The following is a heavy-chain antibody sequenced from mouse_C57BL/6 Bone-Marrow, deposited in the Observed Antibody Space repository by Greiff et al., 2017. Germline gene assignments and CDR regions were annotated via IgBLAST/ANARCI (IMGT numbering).Heavy chain of an antibody. D-gene: IGHD2-4*01. CDR3: AREGIYYDYDGTWFAY. CDR2: IYPRDGST. Sequence: QVQLQQPGPELVKPGASVKLSCKASGYTFTSYDINWVKQRPGQGLEWIGWIYPRDGSTKYNEKFKGKATLTVDTSSSTAYMELHSLTSEDSAVYFCAREGIYYDYDGTWFAYWGQGTLVTVSA. CDR1: GYTFTSYD. J-gene: IGHJ3*01. V-gene: IGHV1-85*01.